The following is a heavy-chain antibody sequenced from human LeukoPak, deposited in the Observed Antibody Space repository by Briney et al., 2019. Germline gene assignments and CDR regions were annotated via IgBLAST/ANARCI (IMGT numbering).Heavy chain of an antibody. V-gene: IGHV3-23*01. D-gene: IGHD7-27*01. Sequence: GGSQRLSCAASGFTFSSCAMSWVRQAPGKGLEWVSAISGSDGSTYYADSVKGRFTISRDDSKNTLSLQMNSLRVEDTAVYYCARDLAWGAFWGQGTLVTVSS. CDR3: ARDLAWGAF. CDR2: ISGSDGST. CDR1: GFTFSSCA. J-gene: IGHJ4*02.